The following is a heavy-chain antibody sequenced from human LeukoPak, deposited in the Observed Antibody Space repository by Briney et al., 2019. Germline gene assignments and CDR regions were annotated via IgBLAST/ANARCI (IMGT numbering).Heavy chain of an antibody. CDR1: GFDFSTYD. J-gene: IGHJ4*02. Sequence: GGSLRLSCAASGFDFSTYDMHWVRQGTGRGLEWVSAIGTLGDTYYVDSVKGRFTISRENATNSLYLQMNSLRAGDTAVYYCARLSAMVRGPEDIYYFEYWGQGTLVTVSS. CDR3: ARLSAMVRGPEDIYYFEY. D-gene: IGHD3-10*01. V-gene: IGHV3-13*01. CDR2: IGTLGDT.